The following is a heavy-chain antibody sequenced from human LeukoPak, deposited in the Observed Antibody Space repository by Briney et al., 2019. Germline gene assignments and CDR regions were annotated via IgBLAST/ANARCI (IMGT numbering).Heavy chain of an antibody. Sequence: PGGSLRLSCAASGFTFSSYWMSWVRQAPGKGLEWVANIKQDGSEKYYVDSVKGRFTISRDNAKNSLYLQMNSLRAEDTAVYYCASTIFGVVSYFDIWGQGTMVTVSS. CDR2: IKQDGSEK. V-gene: IGHV3-7*01. CDR1: GFTFSSYW. D-gene: IGHD3-3*01. CDR3: ASTIFGVVSYFDI. J-gene: IGHJ3*02.